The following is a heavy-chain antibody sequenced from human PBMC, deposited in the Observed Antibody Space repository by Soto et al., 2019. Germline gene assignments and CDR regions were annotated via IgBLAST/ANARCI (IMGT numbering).Heavy chain of an antibody. J-gene: IGHJ4*02. CDR1: GGAFNGYY. CDR2: INHSGTV. D-gene: IGHD3-10*01. CDR3: ARAGAALVRGSIGGFDY. Sequence: QVHLQQWGAGLLKPSETLSLTCAVNGGAFNGYYWTWIRQSPGKGLQWIGEINHSGTVDYNPSLKSRVTFSIDTSKKQFSVPLTSVTAADTAVYYCARAGAALVRGSIGGFDYWGQGTLVTVSS. V-gene: IGHV4-34*01.